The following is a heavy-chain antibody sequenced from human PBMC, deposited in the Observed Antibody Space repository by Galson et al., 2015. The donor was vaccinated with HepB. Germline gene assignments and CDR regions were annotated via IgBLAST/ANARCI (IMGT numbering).Heavy chain of an antibody. Sequence: SVKVSCKASGYTSSNYGISWVRQAPGQGLEWMGWISAYNGNTNNVQKFQGRVTMTTDTTTSTAYMEVRSLRSDDTAVYYCATIRSRRGYSYDYNYYAMDVWGQGTTVTVSS. V-gene: IGHV1-18*01. CDR2: ISAYNGNT. J-gene: IGHJ6*02. CDR3: ATIRSRRGYSYDYNYYAMDV. CDR1: GYTSSNYG. D-gene: IGHD5-18*01.